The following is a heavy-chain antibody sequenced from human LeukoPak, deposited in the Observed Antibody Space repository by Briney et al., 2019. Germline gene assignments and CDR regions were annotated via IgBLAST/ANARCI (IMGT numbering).Heavy chain of an antibody. CDR3: ARGSRRSSSWYRMNWFDP. J-gene: IGHJ5*02. D-gene: IGHD6-13*01. CDR1: GGSFSGYY. CDR2: INHSGST. V-gene: IGHV4-34*01. Sequence: PSETLSLTCAVYGGSFSGYYWSWIRQPPGKGLEWIGEINHSGSTNYNPSLKSRVTISVDTSKNQFSLKLSSVTAADTAVYYCARGSRRSSSWYRMNWFDPWGQGTLVTVSS.